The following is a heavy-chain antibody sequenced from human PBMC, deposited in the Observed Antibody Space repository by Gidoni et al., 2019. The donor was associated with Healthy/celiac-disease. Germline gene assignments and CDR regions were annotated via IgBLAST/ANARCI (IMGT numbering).Heavy chain of an antibody. D-gene: IGHD6-13*01. CDR2: ISYDGSNK. CDR3: AKDRTQQLVYYFDY. CDR1: GFPFSSYG. V-gene: IGHV3-30*18. Sequence: QVQLIESGGGVVQPGRSLRLSCAASGFPFSSYGMHWVRQAPGKGREGVAVISYDGSNKYYADSVKGRFTISRDNSKNTLYLQMNSLRAEDTAVYYCAKDRTQQLVYYFDYWGQGTLVTVSS. J-gene: IGHJ4*02.